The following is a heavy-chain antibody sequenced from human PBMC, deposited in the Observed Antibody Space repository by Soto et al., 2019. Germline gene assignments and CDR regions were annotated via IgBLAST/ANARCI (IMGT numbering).Heavy chain of an antibody. J-gene: IGHJ4*02. CDR2: IYWDDDK. CDR3: AHSPTTVTNFDY. V-gene: IGHV2-5*02. Sequence: QITLKESGPTLVKPTQTLTLTCTFSGFSLSTIGVGVGWIRQPPGKALEWLALIYWDDDKRYSPSLKSRLTITKDTSKNQVVLTMTNMDPVDTATYYCAHSPTTVTNFDYWGQGTLVTVSS. CDR1: GFSLSTIGVG. D-gene: IGHD4-4*01.